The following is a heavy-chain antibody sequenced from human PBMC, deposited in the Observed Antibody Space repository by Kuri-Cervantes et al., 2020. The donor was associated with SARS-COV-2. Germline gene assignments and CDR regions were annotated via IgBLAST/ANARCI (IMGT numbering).Heavy chain of an antibody. CDR2: IYYSGST. Sequence: ESLKISCTVSGGSISSYYWSWIRQPPGKGLEWIGYIYYSGSTNYNPSLKSRVTISVDTSKNQFSLKLSSVTAADTAVYYCARRQKYGSGSYSDAFDIWGQGTMVTVSS. CDR3: ARRQKYGSGSYSDAFDI. D-gene: IGHD3-10*01. J-gene: IGHJ3*02. CDR1: GGSISSYY. V-gene: IGHV4-59*01.